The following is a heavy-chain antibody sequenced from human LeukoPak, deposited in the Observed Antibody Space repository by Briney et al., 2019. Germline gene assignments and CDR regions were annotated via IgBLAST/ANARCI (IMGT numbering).Heavy chain of an antibody. CDR1: GGSISSYY. V-gene: IGHV4-59*12. CDR3: AREVAARPENFFDY. J-gene: IGHJ4*02. D-gene: IGHD6-6*01. Sequence: SETLSLTCTVSGGSISSYYWSWIRQPPGKGLEWIGYIYYSGSTNYNPSLKSRVTISVDTSKNQFSLKLSSVTAADTAVYYCAREVAARPENFFDYWGQGTLVTVSS. CDR2: IYYSGST.